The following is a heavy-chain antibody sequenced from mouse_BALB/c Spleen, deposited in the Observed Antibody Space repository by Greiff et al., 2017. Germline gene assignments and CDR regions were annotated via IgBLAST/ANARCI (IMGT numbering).Heavy chain of an antibody. J-gene: IGHJ2*01. D-gene: IGHD2-4*01. V-gene: IGHV3-6*02. CDR1: GYSITSGYY. CDR2: ISYDGSN. Sequence: ESGPGLVKPSQSLSLTCSVTGYSITSGYYWNWIRQFPGNKLEWMGYISYDGSNNYNPSLKNRISITRDTSKNQFFLKLNSVTTEDTATYYCAREITTSLYFDYWGQGTTLTVSS. CDR3: AREITTSLYFDY.